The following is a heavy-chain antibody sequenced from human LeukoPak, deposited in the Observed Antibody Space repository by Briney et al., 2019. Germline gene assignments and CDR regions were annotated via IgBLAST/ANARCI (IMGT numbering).Heavy chain of an antibody. J-gene: IGHJ4*02. CDR1: GGSIISTTYY. Sequence: SETLSLTCTVSGGSIISTTYYWAWVRQPPGKGLEWIGSTYYSGRTYYNPSLKSRVTISVDTSKNQFSLKLNSVTAADTAVYYCASPLGAYSSSSEGADYWGQGTLVTVSS. D-gene: IGHD6-6*01. CDR3: ASPLGAYSSSSEGADY. V-gene: IGHV4-39*01. CDR2: TYYSGRT.